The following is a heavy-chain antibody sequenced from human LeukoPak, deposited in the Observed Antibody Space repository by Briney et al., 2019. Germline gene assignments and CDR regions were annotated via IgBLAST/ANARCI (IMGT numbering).Heavy chain of an antibody. CDR3: ARNDYGKYYFDD. CDR2: ILYDGRNK. CDR1: GFIFRNYA. D-gene: IGHD4-17*01. J-gene: IGHJ4*02. Sequence: GGSLRLSCAASGFIFRNYAMHWVRQAPRKGLEWVAVILYDGRNKYYADSVKGRFTISRDNSKNTLYLQMSSLRAEDTAVYYCARNDYGKYYFDDWGQGTLATVSS. V-gene: IGHV3-30*04.